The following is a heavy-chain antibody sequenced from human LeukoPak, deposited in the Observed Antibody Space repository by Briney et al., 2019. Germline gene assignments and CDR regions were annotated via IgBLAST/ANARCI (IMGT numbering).Heavy chain of an antibody. CDR2: INPSGGST. CDR3: ARDPISLWGWASYFDY. CDR1: GYTFTSYY. Sequence: ASVKVSCKASGYTFTSYYMHWVRQAPGQGLEWMGIINPSGGSTSYAQKFQGRVTMTRDTSTSTVYMELSSLRSEDTAVYYCARDPISLWGWASYFDYWGQGTLVTVSS. D-gene: IGHD7-27*01. V-gene: IGHV1-46*01. J-gene: IGHJ4*02.